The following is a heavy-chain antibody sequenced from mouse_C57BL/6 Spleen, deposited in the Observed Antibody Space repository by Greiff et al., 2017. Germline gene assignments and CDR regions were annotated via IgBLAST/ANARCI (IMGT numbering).Heavy chain of an antibody. CDR3: ARPRSTMVTTNAMDY. D-gene: IGHD2-2*01. CDR2: ISSGSSTI. V-gene: IGHV5-17*01. J-gene: IGHJ4*01. Sequence: DVHLVESGGGLVKPGGSLKLSCAASGFTFSDYGMHWVRQAPEKGLEWVAYISSGSSTIYYADTVKGRFTISRDNAKNTLFLQMTSLRSEDTAMYYCARPRSTMVTTNAMDYWGQGTSVTVSS. CDR1: GFTFSDYG.